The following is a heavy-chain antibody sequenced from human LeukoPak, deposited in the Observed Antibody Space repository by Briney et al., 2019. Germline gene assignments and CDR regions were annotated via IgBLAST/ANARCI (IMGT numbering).Heavy chain of an antibody. CDR1: GGTFSSYA. V-gene: IGHV1-69*05. J-gene: IGHJ4*02. Sequence: ASVKVSCKASGGTFSSYAISWVRQAPGQGLEWMGRIIPIFGTANYAQKFQGRVTITTDESTSTAYMELSSLRSEDTAVYYCARPGVGGSGAPEYFDYWGQGTLVTVSS. CDR3: ARPGVGGSGAPEYFDY. CDR2: IIPIFGTA. D-gene: IGHD2-15*01.